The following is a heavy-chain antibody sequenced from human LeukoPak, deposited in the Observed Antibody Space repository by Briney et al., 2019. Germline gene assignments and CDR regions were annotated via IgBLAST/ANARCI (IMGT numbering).Heavy chain of an antibody. CDR2: INHSGST. J-gene: IGHJ4*02. V-gene: IGHV4-34*01. Sequence: PSETLSLTCAVYGGSFSGYYWSWIRQPPGKGLEWIGEINHSGSTNYNPPLKSRVTISVDTSKNQFSLKLSSVTAANTAVYYCARGKFKVDYWGQGTLVTVSS. CDR1: GGSFSGYY. CDR3: ARGKFKVDY.